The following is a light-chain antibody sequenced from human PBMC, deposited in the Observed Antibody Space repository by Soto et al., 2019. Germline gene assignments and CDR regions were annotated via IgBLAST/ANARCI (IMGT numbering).Light chain of an antibody. CDR1: SSDVGGYNY. CDR2: DVN. Sequence: QSALTQPASVSGSPGQSITISCTGTSSDVGGYNYVSWYQHHPYKAPKLMIFDVNIRPSGISSRFSGSKSGNTASLTISGLQAEDEAAYYCSSYTSSSPRLVFGGGTKLTVL. J-gene: IGLJ3*02. CDR3: SSYTSSSPRLV. V-gene: IGLV2-14*03.